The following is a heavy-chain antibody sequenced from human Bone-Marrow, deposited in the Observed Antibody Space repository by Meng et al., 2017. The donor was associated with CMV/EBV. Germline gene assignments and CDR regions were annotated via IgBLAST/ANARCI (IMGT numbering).Heavy chain of an antibody. Sequence: SQTLSLTCAVYGGSFSGYYWSWIRQPPGKGLEWIGEINHSGSTNYNPSLKSRVTISVDTSKNQFSLKLSSVTAADTAVYYCARGLNGMDVWGQGTTVTVSS. CDR1: GGSFSGYY. V-gene: IGHV4-34*01. CDR3: ARGLNGMDV. J-gene: IGHJ6*02. CDR2: INHSGST.